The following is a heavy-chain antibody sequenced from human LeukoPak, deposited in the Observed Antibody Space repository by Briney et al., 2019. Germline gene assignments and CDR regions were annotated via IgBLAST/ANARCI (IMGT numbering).Heavy chain of an antibody. CDR1: GFTFSTYC. CDR3: VRDFRSADY. J-gene: IGHJ4*02. Sequence: GGSLRLSCAASGFTFSTYCMHWVRQAPGKGPMWVSRICPDGTVTNYADSVKARFIIPRDNARSTVYLQMNSLRVEDTAAYYCVRDFRSADYWGQGTLVTVSS. V-gene: IGHV3-74*01. CDR2: ICPDGTVT.